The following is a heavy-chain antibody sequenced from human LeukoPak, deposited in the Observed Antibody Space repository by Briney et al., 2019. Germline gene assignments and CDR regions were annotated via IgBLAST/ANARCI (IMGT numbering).Heavy chain of an antibody. CDR1: GFTFSSYA. J-gene: IGHJ4*02. CDR2: ISGSGGST. D-gene: IGHD3-22*01. V-gene: IGHV3-23*01. CDR3: AKATMIVVVMAFDY. Sequence: GGSLRLSCAASGFTFSSYAMSWVRQAPGKGLEWVSAISGSGGSTYYADSVKGRFTISRDNSKNTLYLQMKSLRAEDTAVYYCAKATMIVVVMAFDYWGQGALVTVSS.